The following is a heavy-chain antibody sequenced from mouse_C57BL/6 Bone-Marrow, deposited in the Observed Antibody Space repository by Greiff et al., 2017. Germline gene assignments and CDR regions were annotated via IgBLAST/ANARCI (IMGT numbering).Heavy chain of an antibody. D-gene: IGHD2-12*01. CDR2: IYPGSGSP. V-gene: IGHV1-55*01. Sequence: QVQLQQPGAELVKPGASVKMSCKASGYTFTSYWITWVKQRPGQGLEWIGDIYPGSGSPNYNEKFKSKATLTVDTSSSTAYMQLSSLTSEASAVXDCARVGVCYRGLYLDYWGQGTTLTVSS. CDR3: ARVGVCYRGLYLDY. CDR1: GYTFTSYW. J-gene: IGHJ2*01.